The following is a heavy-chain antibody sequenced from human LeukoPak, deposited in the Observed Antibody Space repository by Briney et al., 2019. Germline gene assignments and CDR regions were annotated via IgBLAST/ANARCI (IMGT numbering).Heavy chain of an antibody. Sequence: GESLKISCKGSGYSFTSYWIGWVRQMPGKGLEWMGIIYPGDSDTRYSPSFQGQVTISADKSISTAYLQWSSLKASDTAMYYCARRRYPRYSSGRDAFDIWGQGTMVTVSS. J-gene: IGHJ3*02. CDR3: ARRRYPRYSSGRDAFDI. CDR2: IYPGDSDT. V-gene: IGHV5-51*01. D-gene: IGHD6-19*01. CDR1: GYSFTSYW.